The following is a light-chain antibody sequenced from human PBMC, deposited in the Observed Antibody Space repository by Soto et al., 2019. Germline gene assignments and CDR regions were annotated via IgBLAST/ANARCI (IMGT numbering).Light chain of an antibody. CDR2: GNS. CDR1: KSNNGTGYD. V-gene: IGLV1-40*01. CDR3: QSYDSSLSTLL. J-gene: IGLJ2*01. Sequence: QSVLTQAPSVSGAPGQRVTISCTGSKSNNGTGYDVHWYQRLPGTAPKLLIYGNSNRPSGVPDRFSGSRSGTSASLAITGLQAEDEADYYCQSYDSSLSTLLFGGGTKVTVL.